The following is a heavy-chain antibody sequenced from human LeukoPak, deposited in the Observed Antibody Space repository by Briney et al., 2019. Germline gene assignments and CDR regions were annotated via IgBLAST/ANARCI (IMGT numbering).Heavy chain of an antibody. CDR1: GFTFSSYA. CDR3: AKAAGSWYADYYFDY. CDR2: ISYDGSNK. D-gene: IGHD6-13*01. J-gene: IGHJ4*02. V-gene: IGHV3-30*01. Sequence: PGRSLRLSCAASGFTFSSYAMHWVRQAPGKGLEWVAVISYDGSNKYYADSVKGRFTISRDNSKNTLYLQMNSQRAEDTAVYYCAKAAGSWYADYYFDYWGQGTLVTVSS.